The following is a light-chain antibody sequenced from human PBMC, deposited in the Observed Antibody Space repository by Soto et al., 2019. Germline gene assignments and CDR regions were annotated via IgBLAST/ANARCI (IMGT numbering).Light chain of an antibody. CDR2: DAS. CDR3: QQRSYWPLT. J-gene: IGKJ4*01. CDR1: QSVSSS. Sequence: EIVLTQSPATLSLSPGERVTLSCRASQSVSSSLAWYQQKPGQAPRLLIYDASNRATGITARFSGSGSGTDFTLTISSLEPEDFAVYYCQQRSYWPLTFGGGTKVEIK. V-gene: IGKV3-11*01.